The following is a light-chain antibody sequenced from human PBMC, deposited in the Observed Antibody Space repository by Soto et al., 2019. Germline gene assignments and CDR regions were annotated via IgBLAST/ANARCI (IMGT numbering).Light chain of an antibody. CDR2: DVS. J-gene: IGLJ2*01. V-gene: IGLV2-11*01. CDR3: CSYADSHTWV. Sequence: QSALAQPRSVSGSPGQSVTISCTGTSSAVGTYNYVAWYQQHPGKAPKLIIYDVSKRPSGVPDRFSGSKSGNTASLTISGLQAEDEADYYCCSYADSHTWVFGGGTKSPS. CDR1: SSAVGTYNY.